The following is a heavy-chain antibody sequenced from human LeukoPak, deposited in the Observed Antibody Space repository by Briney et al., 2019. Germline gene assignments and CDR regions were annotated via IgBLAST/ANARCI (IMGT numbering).Heavy chain of an antibody. V-gene: IGHV3-30*18. J-gene: IGHJ6*03. CDR2: IWYGGSNE. Sequence: PGRSLRISCAASGFTFSSYGMHWVRQSPGKGLEWVAVIWYGGSNEYYADSVKGRFTISRDNSKNTLYLQMNSLRTEDTAVYYCAKDGLAYCGGDCYSKDYYYYMDVWGKGTTVTVSS. CDR1: GFTFSSYG. D-gene: IGHD2-21*01. CDR3: AKDGLAYCGGDCYSKDYYYYMDV.